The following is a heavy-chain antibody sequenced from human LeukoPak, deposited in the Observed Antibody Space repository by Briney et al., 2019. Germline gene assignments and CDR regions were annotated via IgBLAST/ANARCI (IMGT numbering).Heavy chain of an antibody. J-gene: IGHJ5*02. CDR3: ASSGYDSWSGPSYNWFDP. CDR2: ISSSGSTI. V-gene: IGHV3-11*04. Sequence: PGGSLRLSCAASGFTFSDYYMSWIRQAPGKGLEWVSYISSSGSTIYYADSVKGRFTISRDNAKNSLYLQMNSLRAEDTAVYYCASSGYDSWSGPSYNWFDPWGQGTLVTVSS. CDR1: GFTFSDYY. D-gene: IGHD3-3*01.